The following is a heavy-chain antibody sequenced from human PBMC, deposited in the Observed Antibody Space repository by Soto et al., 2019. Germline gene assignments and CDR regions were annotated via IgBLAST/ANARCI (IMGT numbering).Heavy chain of an antibody. CDR1: GYTFTSYY. CDR2: INPSGGST. V-gene: IGHV1-46*01. D-gene: IGHD3-10*01. J-gene: IGHJ4*02. CDR3: AGAMVPTYYFDY. Sequence: ASVKVSCKASGYTFTSYYMHWVRQAPGQGLEWMGIINPSGGSTSYAQKFQGRVTMTRDTSTSTVYMELSSLRSEDTAVYYCAGAMVPTYYFDYWGQGTLVTVSS.